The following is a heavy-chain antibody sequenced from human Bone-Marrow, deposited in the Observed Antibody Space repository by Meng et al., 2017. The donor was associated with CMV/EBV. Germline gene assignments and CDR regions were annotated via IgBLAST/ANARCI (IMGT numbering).Heavy chain of an antibody. CDR1: GFTFSSYW. D-gene: IGHD2-8*01. V-gene: IGHV3-7*01. J-gene: IGHJ6*01. Sequence: GGSLRLSCAASGFTFSSYWMTWVRQAPGKGLEWVANIKQDGIEKYYVDSVKGRFTISRDNAKNSLYLQMNSLRAEDTAVYYCARDEDRNPKDIVLMVYDIRGLMDVWGQGTTVTVSS. CDR3: ARDEDRNPKDIVLMVYDIRGLMDV. CDR2: IKQDGIEK.